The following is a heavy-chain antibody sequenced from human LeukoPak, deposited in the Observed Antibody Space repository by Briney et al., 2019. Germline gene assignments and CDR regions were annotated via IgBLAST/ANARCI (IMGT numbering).Heavy chain of an antibody. J-gene: IGHJ4*02. V-gene: IGHV3-48*04. CDR1: GFNFRNYA. CDR2: ISGDSSTI. D-gene: IGHD1-26*01. CDR3: ERDRSVVGAIDF. Sequence: GGSLRLSCGPSGFNFRNYAMIWVRQAPGKGLEWISFISGDSSTIFLADSVKGRFTTSRDNAQNSLYLQMNSLRAEDTATYYCERDRSVVGAIDFWGQGTLVTVSS.